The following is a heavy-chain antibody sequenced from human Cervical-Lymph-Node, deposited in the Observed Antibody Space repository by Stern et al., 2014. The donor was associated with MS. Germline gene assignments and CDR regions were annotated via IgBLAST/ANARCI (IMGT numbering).Heavy chain of an antibody. CDR1: GYSFTIYY. Sequence: VQLVQSGAEVKKPGASLKISCKPSGYSFTIYYIAWVRQTPGKGLEWMGVIYPYDSDTTSSPSFQGQVPISADKSITTAYLQWSSLRASDTAMYYCARHVQGFDYWGQGTLVTVSS. J-gene: IGHJ4*02. CDR3: ARHVQGFDY. V-gene: IGHV5-51*01. CDR2: IYPYDSDT.